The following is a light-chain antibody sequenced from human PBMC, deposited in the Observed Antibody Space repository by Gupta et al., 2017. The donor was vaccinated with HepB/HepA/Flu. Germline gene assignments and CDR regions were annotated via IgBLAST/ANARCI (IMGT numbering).Light chain of an antibody. V-gene: IGKV1-17*01. CDR2: AAT. CDR1: QVIGYD. Sequence: DIRMNQSPSSLSASGGGRVTITCRASQVIGYDLGWDQQKPGTAPNRLIYAATSLYSGVPTRFSGSGSGKEFTLTISRLQPEDVATYYCLQCNGFPRTFGQGTKVEI. J-gene: IGKJ1*01. CDR3: LQCNGFPRT.